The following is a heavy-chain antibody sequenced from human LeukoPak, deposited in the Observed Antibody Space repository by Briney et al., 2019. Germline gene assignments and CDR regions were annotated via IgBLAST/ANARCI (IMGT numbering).Heavy chain of an antibody. Sequence: PGGSLRLSCAASGFTFSSYAMSWVRQAPGKGLEWVSAISGSGGSTYYADSVKGRFTISRDNSKNTLYLQMNSLRAEDTAVYYCAKGNYYDSSGYPGYWGQGTPVTVSS. CDR1: GFTFSSYA. J-gene: IGHJ4*02. D-gene: IGHD3-22*01. CDR3: AKGNYYDSSGYPGY. V-gene: IGHV3-23*01. CDR2: ISGSGGST.